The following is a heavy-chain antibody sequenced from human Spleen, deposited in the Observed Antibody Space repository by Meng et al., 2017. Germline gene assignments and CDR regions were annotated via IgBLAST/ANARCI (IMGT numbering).Heavy chain of an antibody. J-gene: IGHJ4*02. CDR1: GFTFSSYN. Sequence: GGSLRLSCADSGFTFSSYNIYWVRQTPGEGLVWVSRINTDASSTTYADSVKGRFTISRDDAKNTVYLQMNSLRAEDTAVYYCARDADWVIFDHWGQGALVTVSS. D-gene: IGHD3-9*01. CDR2: INTDASST. V-gene: IGHV3-74*03. CDR3: ARDADWVIFDH.